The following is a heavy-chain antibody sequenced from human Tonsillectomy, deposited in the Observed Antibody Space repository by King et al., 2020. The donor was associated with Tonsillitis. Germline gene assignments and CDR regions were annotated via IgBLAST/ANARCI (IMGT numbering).Heavy chain of an antibody. D-gene: IGHD3-22*01. Sequence: QLVQSGGGVVQPGRSLRLSCAASGFTFSSYAMHWVRQAPGKGLEWVAVISFDGSNKYYADSVKGRLTISRDNSKSSLYLQMHGLGPEDTAVYYCARDQSPGDSTGYLNYWGQGTLVPVSS. CDR2: ISFDGSNK. CDR3: ARDQSPGDSTGYLNY. V-gene: IGHV3-30-3*01. CDR1: GFTFSSYA. J-gene: IGHJ4*02.